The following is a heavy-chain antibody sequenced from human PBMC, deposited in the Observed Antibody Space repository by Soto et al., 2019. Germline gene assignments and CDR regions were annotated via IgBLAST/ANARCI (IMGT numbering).Heavy chain of an antibody. CDR3: ARRVGYCSGGSCYPGVYYYYYMDV. Sequence: GGSLRLSCAASGFTFSSYAMHWVRQAPGKGLEYVSAISSNGGSTYYANSVKGRFTISRDNSKNTLYLQMGSLRAEDMAVYYCARRVGYCSGGSCYPGVYYYYYMDVWGKGTTVTVSS. J-gene: IGHJ6*03. CDR2: ISSNGGST. D-gene: IGHD2-15*01. V-gene: IGHV3-64*01. CDR1: GFTFSSYA.